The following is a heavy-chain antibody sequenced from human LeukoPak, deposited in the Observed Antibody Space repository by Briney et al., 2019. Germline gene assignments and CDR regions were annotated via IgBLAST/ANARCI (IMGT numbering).Heavy chain of an antibody. J-gene: IGHJ4*02. CDR1: GFTFINYW. Sequence: GGSLRLSCEASGFTFINYWASWVRQAPGTRLEWVANIKGDGSEIYYVDSVKGRFTISRDNDKNSLYLQMNNLRAEDTAVYYCARDGSSFDYWGQGALVTVSS. CDR2: IKGDGSEI. V-gene: IGHV3-7*01. D-gene: IGHD2-15*01. CDR3: ARDGSSFDY.